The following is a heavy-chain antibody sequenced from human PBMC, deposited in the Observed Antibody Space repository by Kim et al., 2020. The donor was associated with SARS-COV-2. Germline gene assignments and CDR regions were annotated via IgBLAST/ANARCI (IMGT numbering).Heavy chain of an antibody. V-gene: IGHV3-21*06. CDR1: GFTFSRYS. CDR2: ISSGSDYI. CDR3: GRSLDY. Sequence: GGSLRLSCAASGFTFSRYSMNWVRQAPGKGLEWVASISSGSDYIFYADSVRVRFTVSRDNAKNTLYLQMDSLRARDTATYYCGRSLDYWGQGALGTVSS. J-gene: IGHJ4*02.